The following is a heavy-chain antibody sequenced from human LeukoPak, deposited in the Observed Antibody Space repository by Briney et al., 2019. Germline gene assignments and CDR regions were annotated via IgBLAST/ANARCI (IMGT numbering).Heavy chain of an antibody. J-gene: IGHJ3*02. CDR3: ARDYYDSSGLGAFDI. D-gene: IGHD3-22*01. V-gene: IGHV3-7*05. Sequence: GGSLRLSCAASGFTFSSYWMSWVRQAPGKGLEWVANTKQDGSEKNYVDSVRGRFTISRDNAKNSLYLQMNSLRAEDTAVYYCARDYYDSSGLGAFDIWGQGTMVTVSS. CDR2: TKQDGSEK. CDR1: GFTFSSYW.